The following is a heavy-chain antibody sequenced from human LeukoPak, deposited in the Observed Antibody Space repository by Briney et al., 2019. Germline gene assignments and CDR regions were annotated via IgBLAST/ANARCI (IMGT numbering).Heavy chain of an antibody. Sequence: SETLSLTCTVSGSSVSNHWWIWIRQPAGKGLEWIGRISSRGYTNYDPSLKSRVAMSVDTSKNQFSLKLNSVTAADTAVYYCVRTMTREWGGWYDNDYWGRGTLVTVSS. V-gene: IGHV4-4*07. CDR3: VRTMTREWGGWYDNDY. J-gene: IGHJ4*03. CDR1: GSSVSNHW. CDR2: ISSRGYT. D-gene: IGHD6-19*01.